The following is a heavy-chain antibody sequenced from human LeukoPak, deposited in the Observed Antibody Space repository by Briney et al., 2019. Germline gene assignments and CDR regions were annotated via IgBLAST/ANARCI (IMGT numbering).Heavy chain of an antibody. Sequence: GGSLRLSCAASGFTFSSYSMNWVRQAPGKGLEWVSHITASGTAMFYADSVKGRYTISRDNAKNSLYLQMNSLRDEDTAVYYCASSGSYRFDYWGQGTLVTVPS. CDR1: GFTFSSYS. V-gene: IGHV3-48*02. CDR3: ASSGSYRFDY. D-gene: IGHD1-26*01. CDR2: ITASGTAM. J-gene: IGHJ4*02.